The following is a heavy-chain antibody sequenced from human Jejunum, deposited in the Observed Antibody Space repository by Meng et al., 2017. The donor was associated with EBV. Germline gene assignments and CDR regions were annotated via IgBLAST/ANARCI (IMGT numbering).Heavy chain of an antibody. CDR2: IYHTGTT. J-gene: IGHJ4*02. D-gene: IGHD4-17*01. V-gene: IGHV4-39*01. CDR1: GGSISISYY. Sequence: QVQLQESGPGLVKPSGTLSLTCSVSGGSISISYYWGWIRQPPGKGLEWIGSIYHTGTTHYNPSLEGRVTVSVDTSKNQFSLNLRSVTAADTAVYYCVKHGLYGPLDWGQGTLGTVSS. CDR3: VKHGLYGPLD.